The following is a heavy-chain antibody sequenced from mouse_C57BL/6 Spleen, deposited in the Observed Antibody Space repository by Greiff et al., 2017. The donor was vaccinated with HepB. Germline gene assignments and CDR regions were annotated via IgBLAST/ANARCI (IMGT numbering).Heavy chain of an antibody. D-gene: IGHD2-2*01. CDR1: GYSITSGYY. J-gene: IGHJ3*01. V-gene: IGHV3-6*01. CDR2: ISYDGSN. Sequence: ESGPGLVKPSQSLSLTCSVTGYSITSGYYWNWIRQFPGNKLEWMGYISYDGSNNYNPSLKNRISITRDTSKNQFFLKLNSVTTEDTATYYCAREAMVTTGFAYWGQGTLVTVSA. CDR3: AREAMVTTGFAY.